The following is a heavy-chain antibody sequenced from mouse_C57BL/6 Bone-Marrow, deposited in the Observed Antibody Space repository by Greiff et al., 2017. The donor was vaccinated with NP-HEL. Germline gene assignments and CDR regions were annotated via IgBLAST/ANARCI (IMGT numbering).Heavy chain of an antibody. CDR2: INPNNGGT. J-gene: IGHJ3*01. Sequence: VQLQQSGPELVKPGASVKISCKASGYTFTDYYMNWVKQSHGKSLEWIGDINPNNGGTSYNQKFKGKATLTVDKSSSTAYMELRILTSEGSAFYYCARGERWIAYWGQGTLVTVSA. V-gene: IGHV1-26*01. CDR3: ARGERWIAY. D-gene: IGHD2-13*01. CDR1: GYTFTDYY.